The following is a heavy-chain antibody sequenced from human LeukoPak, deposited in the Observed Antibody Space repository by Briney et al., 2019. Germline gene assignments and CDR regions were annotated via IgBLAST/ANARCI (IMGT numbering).Heavy chain of an antibody. Sequence: GESLKISCKASGYSFTTYWIGWVRPMPGKGLEWRCIIYPGDSDTRYSPPFQGQVTISADKSISTAYLQWSSLKASDTAMYYCARHGSGTNFPPLEGWFDPWGQGTLVTVPS. CDR1: GYSFTTYW. CDR3: ARHGSGTNFPPLEGWFDP. D-gene: IGHD3-10*01. V-gene: IGHV5-51*01. J-gene: IGHJ5*02. CDR2: IYPGDSDT.